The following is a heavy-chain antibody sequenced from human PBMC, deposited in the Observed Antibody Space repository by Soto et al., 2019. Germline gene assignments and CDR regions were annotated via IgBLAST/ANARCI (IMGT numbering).Heavy chain of an antibody. CDR1: GGSFSGYY. Sequence: SETLSLTCAVYGGSFSGYYWNWIRQPPGKGLEWIGEINHSGSTNYNPSLKSRVTISVDTSKNQFSLKLTSVTAADTAVYYCAYSTGWYRLDLWGQGTLVTVSS. CDR2: INHSGST. CDR3: AYSTGWYRLDL. V-gene: IGHV4-34*01. D-gene: IGHD6-19*01. J-gene: IGHJ3*01.